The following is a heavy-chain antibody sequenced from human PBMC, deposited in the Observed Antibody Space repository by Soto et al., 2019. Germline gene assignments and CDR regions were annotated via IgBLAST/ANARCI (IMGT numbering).Heavy chain of an antibody. D-gene: IGHD6-19*01. CDR1: GDSISSSKW. J-gene: IGHJ3*02. V-gene: IGHV4-4*02. CDR2: IFHSGST. Sequence: QVQLQESGPGLVKPSGTLSLTCAVSGDSISSSKWWTWVRQPPGKGLEWIGEIFHSGSTNYNPSLKSRVTTSVDKSKNQLSLRLSSVTAADTAVYYCAYSTGWYRHDIWGQGTLVTVSS. CDR3: AYSTGWYRHDI.